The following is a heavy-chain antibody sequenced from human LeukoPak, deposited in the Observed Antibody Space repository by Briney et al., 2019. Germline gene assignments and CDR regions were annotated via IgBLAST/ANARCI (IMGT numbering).Heavy chain of an antibody. CDR2: IHTSGST. V-gene: IGHV4-61*02. Sequence: SQTLSLTSTVCGGSISIGSYYWSWIRQPAGKGLEWIGRIHTSGSTNQNPSLKSRVTISVDTSKNQFFLKLSSVTAADTAVYYCARLSYYYDSTWGQGTLVTVSS. CDR1: GGSISIGSYY. J-gene: IGHJ5*02. D-gene: IGHD3-22*01. CDR3: ARLSYYYDST.